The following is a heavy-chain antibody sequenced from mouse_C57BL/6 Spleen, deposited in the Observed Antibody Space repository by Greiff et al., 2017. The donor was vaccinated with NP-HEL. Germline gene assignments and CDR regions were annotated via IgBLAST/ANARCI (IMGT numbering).Heavy chain of an antibody. CDR3: ARGGYGSSYGGFAY. J-gene: IGHJ3*01. CDR1: GYTFTSYW. V-gene: IGHV1-50*01. Sequence: VQLQQPGAELVKPGASVKLSCKASGYTFTSYWMQWVKQRPGQGLEWIGEIDPSDSYTNYNQKFKGKATLTVDTSSSTAYMQLSSLTSEDSAVYYCARGGYGSSYGGFAYWGQGTLVTVSA. D-gene: IGHD1-1*01. CDR2: IDPSDSYT.